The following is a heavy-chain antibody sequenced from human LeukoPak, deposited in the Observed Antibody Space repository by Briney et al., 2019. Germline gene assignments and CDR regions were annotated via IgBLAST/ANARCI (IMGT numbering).Heavy chain of an antibody. D-gene: IGHD6-19*01. CDR2: INHSGST. V-gene: IGHV4-34*01. J-gene: IGHJ3*02. CDR1: GGSFSGYY. Sequence: SETLSLTCAVYGGSFSGYYWSWIRQPPGKGLEWIGEINHSGSTNYNPSLKSRVTISVDTSKNQFSLKLSSVTAADTAVYYCARVLYSSGWLGTSDAFDIWGQGTMVTVSS. CDR3: ARVLYSSGWLGTSDAFDI.